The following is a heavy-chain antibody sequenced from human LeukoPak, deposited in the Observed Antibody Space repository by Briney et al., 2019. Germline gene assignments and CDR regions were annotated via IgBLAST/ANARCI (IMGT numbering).Heavy chain of an antibody. D-gene: IGHD6-13*01. CDR3: ARETGIADAFDI. V-gene: IGHV1-69*05. CDR2: IIPIFGTA. Sequence: SVKVSCKASGGTFRSYAISWVRQAPGQGLEWMGGIIPIFGTANYAQKFQGRVTITTDESTSTAYVELSSLRSEDTAVYYCARETGIADAFDIWGQGTMVTVSS. J-gene: IGHJ3*02. CDR1: GGTFRSYA.